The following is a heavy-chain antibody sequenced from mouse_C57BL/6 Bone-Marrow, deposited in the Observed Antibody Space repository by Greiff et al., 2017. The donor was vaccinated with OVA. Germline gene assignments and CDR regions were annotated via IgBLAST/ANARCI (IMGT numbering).Heavy chain of an antibody. CDR2: SRNKANDYTT. D-gene: IGHD3-2*02. CDR3: ARDAEDSSGYTFAY. J-gene: IGHJ3*01. V-gene: IGHV7-1*01. Sequence: EVQGVESGGGLVQSGRSLRLSYATSGFTFSDFYMEWVRQAPGKGLEWIAASRNKANDYTTEYSASVKGRFIVSRDTSQSILYLQMNALRAEDTAIYYCARDAEDSSGYTFAYWGQGTLVTVSA. CDR1: GFTFSDFY.